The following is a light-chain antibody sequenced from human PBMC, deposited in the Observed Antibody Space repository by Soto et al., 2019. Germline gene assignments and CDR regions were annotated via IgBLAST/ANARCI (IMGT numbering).Light chain of an antibody. J-gene: IGLJ3*02. CDR1: NSDVGGYDR. Sequence: QSALTQPASVSGSPGQSITISCTGTNSDVGGYDRVSWYQQHPGKAPTLMIYEVNKRPSGVAHRFSGSKSGTTASLTITGLEDEEEADYYCCYSGGRRIGVFGGGTKLTVL. CDR3: CYSGGRRIGV. V-gene: IGLV2-23*02. CDR2: EVN.